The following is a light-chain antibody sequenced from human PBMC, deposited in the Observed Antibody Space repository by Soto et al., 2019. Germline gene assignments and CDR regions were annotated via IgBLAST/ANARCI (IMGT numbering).Light chain of an antibody. CDR3: AVWDDSLNGYV. Sequence: QSVLTQPPSASGTPGQRVTISCFGSSSNIGSNTVNWYRQLPGTAPKLLIYSNDQRPSGVPDRLSGSKSGTSASLAISGLQSEDEAESYCAVWDDSLNGYVFGTGTKLTVL. V-gene: IGLV1-44*01. CDR1: SSNIGSNT. CDR2: SND. J-gene: IGLJ1*01.